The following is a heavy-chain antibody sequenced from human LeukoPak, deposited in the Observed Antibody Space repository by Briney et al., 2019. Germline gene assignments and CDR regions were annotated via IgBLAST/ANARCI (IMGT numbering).Heavy chain of an antibody. Sequence: GGSLRLSCAASGFTFSSYAMSWDRQAPGKGLEWVSAISGSGGSTYYADSVKGRFTISRDNSKNTLYLQMNSLRAENTAVYYCAKARRGIAVAGGPYWGQGTLVTVSS. J-gene: IGHJ4*02. CDR1: GFTFSSYA. D-gene: IGHD6-19*01. V-gene: IGHV3-23*01. CDR3: AKARRGIAVAGGPY. CDR2: ISGSGGST.